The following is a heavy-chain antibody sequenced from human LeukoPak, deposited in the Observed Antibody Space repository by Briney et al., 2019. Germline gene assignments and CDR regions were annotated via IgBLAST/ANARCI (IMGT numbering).Heavy chain of an antibody. Sequence: PGGSLRLSCAASGFTVSSNYMSWVRRAAGKGLEWVSVIYSGGSTNYADSVRGRFTISRDNSKNTLYLQMNSLRDEDTAVYYCARGRYEISAAMDVWGQGTTVTVSS. CDR1: GFTVSSNY. CDR2: IYSGGST. V-gene: IGHV3-53*01. CDR3: ARGRYEISAAMDV. D-gene: IGHD5-12*01. J-gene: IGHJ6*02.